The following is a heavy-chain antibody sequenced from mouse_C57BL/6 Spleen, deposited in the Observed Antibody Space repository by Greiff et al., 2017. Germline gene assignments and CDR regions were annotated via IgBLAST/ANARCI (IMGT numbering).Heavy chain of an antibody. CDR2: INPNNGGT. V-gene: IGHV1-26*01. CDR3: AVYAWFAY. CDR1: GYTFTDYY. J-gene: IGHJ3*01. Sequence: VQLQQSGPELVKPGASVKISCKASGYTFTDYYMNWVKQSHGKSLEWIGDINPNNGGTSYNQKFKGRATLTVDKSSSTAYMELRSLTSEDSAVYYCAVYAWFAYWGQGTLVTVSA.